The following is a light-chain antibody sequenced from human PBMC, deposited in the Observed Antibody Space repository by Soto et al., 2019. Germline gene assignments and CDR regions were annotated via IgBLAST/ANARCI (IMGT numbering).Light chain of an antibody. J-gene: IGKJ5*01. V-gene: IGKV3-11*01. CDR3: QQRSNWPPIT. Sequence: TQSASSLSASLGDRVTITCGASQSISSYLAWYQQEPGQAPRLLIYDASNRATGIPARFSGSGSGTDFTLTISSLEPQDFAVYYCQQRSNWPPITFGQGTRLEIK. CDR1: QSISSY. CDR2: DAS.